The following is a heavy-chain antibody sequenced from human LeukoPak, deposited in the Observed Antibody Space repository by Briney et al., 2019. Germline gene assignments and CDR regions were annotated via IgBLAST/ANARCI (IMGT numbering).Heavy chain of an antibody. CDR2: INQDVSQI. D-gene: IGHD6-13*01. V-gene: IGHV3-7*01. Sequence: GGSLRLSCAASGFTFRSYWMSWVRQAPGKGLEWVATINQDVSQIKYVDSVKGRFTISRDNAKNSLYLRMNSLRAEDTAVYYCAKLGYNSWDFDYWGQGTVVTVSS. CDR3: AKLGYNSWDFDY. J-gene: IGHJ4*02. CDR1: GFTFRSYW.